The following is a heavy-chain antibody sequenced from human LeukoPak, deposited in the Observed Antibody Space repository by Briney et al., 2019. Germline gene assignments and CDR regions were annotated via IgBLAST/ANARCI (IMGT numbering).Heavy chain of an antibody. CDR3: ARVDTAMGFDY. V-gene: IGHV1-69*06. CDR1: GYTFTSYG. CDR2: IIPIFGTA. Sequence: SVKVSCKASGYTFTSYGISWVRQAPGQGLEWMGGIIPIFGTANYAQKFQGRVTITADKSTSTAYMELSSLRSEDTAVYYCARVDTAMGFDYWGQGTLVTVSS. J-gene: IGHJ4*02. D-gene: IGHD5-18*01.